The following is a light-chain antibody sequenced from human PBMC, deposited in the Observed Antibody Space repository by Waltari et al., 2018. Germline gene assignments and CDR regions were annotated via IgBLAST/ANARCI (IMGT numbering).Light chain of an antibody. J-gene: IGKJ1*01. Sequence: DIQMTQSPSTLSASVGDRVTITCRASQSVDSWLAWYQQKPGKAPKLLIYKASILGSGVPSRFSGSGSGTEFTLTISSLQPDDFATYYCQQYNSYPWTFGQGTKVEIK. V-gene: IGKV1-5*03. CDR1: QSVDSW. CDR2: KAS. CDR3: QQYNSYPWT.